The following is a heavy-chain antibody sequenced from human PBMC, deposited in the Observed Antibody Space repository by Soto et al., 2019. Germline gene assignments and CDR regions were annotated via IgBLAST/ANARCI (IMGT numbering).Heavy chain of an antibody. Sequence: VGSLRLSCAASGFTFSSYGMHWVRQAPGKGLEWVAVIWYDGSNKYYADSVKGRFTISRDNSKNTLYLQMNSLRAEDTAVYYCARVEGQWLVRESMGYWGQGTLVTVSS. CDR2: IWYDGSNK. CDR3: ARVEGQWLVRESMGY. V-gene: IGHV3-33*01. D-gene: IGHD6-19*01. CDR1: GFTFSSYG. J-gene: IGHJ4*02.